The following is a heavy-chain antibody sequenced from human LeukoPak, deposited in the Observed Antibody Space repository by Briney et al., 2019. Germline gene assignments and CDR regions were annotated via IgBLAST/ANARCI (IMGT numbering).Heavy chain of an antibody. CDR2: IYYSGYT. D-gene: IGHD3-10*01. CDR1: GDSISSSSSY. Sequence: PSETLSLTCTVSGDSISSSSSYWGWIRQPPGEGLEWIGSIYYSGYTYYNPSVKSRVTISVDTSKNQFSLKPSSVTAADTAVYYCAKHYMGSYDNRGLDYWGQGTLVTVSS. V-gene: IGHV4-39*01. CDR3: AKHYMGSYDNRGLDY. J-gene: IGHJ4*02.